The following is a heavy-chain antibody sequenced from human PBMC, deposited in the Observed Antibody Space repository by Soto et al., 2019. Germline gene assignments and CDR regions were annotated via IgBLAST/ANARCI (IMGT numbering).Heavy chain of an antibody. CDR2: MSSDGSST. J-gene: IGHJ4*02. V-gene: IGHV3-74*01. D-gene: IGHD4-17*01. Sequence: EVQLVESGGDLVQPGGSLRLSCAASGFTFSTYWMHWVRQVPGKGPEWVSRMSSDGSSTAYADSVRGRFIISRGNANNTLYLQINSLRVDETAVVYCARGTVRDHDFGDHCGLGTLVAVSS. CDR3: ARGTVRDHDFGDH. CDR1: GFTFSTYW.